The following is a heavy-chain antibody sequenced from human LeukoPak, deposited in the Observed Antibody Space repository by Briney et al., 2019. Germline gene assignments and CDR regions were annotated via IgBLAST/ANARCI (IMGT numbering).Heavy chain of an antibody. CDR2: IYSGGST. D-gene: IGHD3-10*01. CDR1: GLTVSKNY. V-gene: IGHV3-53*01. CDR3: ARVGGH. Sequence: PGGSLRLSCAASGLTVSKNYMSWVRQAPGKGLESVSVIYSGGSTYYADSVRGRFTISRDNSKNTLYLQMNSLRVEDTAVYYCARVGGHWGQGTLVTVCS. J-gene: IGHJ4*02.